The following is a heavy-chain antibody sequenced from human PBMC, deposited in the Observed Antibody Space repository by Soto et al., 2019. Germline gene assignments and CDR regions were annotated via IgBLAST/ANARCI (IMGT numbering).Heavy chain of an antibody. Sequence: SVKVSCKASGGTFSSYAISWVRQAPGQGLEWMGGIIPIFGTANYAQKFQGRVTITADESTSTAYMELSSLRSEDTAVYYCASSVAKYYYYGMDVWGQGTTVTVSS. D-gene: IGHD5-12*01. CDR2: IIPIFGTA. CDR3: ASSVAKYYYYGMDV. CDR1: GGTFSSYA. V-gene: IGHV1-69*13. J-gene: IGHJ6*02.